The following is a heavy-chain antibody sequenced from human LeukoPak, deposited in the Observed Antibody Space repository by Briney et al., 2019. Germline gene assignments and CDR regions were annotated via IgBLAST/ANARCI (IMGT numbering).Heavy chain of an antibody. J-gene: IGHJ3*02. Sequence: GSLRLSCAASGFTFSSYWMHWVRQAPRKGLVWVSRVNSDGTTTNYADSVKGRFTISRDNAKNTLYLQMNSLRAEDTAVYYCARKYYGSGSVGAFDIWGQGTMVTVSS. CDR2: VNSDGTTT. D-gene: IGHD3-10*01. V-gene: IGHV3-74*01. CDR3: ARKYYGSGSVGAFDI. CDR1: GFTFSSYW.